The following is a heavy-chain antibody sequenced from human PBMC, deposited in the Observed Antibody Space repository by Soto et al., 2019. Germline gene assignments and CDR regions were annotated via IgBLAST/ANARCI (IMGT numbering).Heavy chain of an antibody. D-gene: IGHD5-12*01. J-gene: IGHJ4*02. Sequence: QLQLQESGSGLVKPSQTLSLTCAVSGGSISSGGYSWSWIRQPPGKGLEWIGYIYHSGSTYYNPSPKSRVTISVDRSKNQCSLKLSAVTAADTAVYYCAAGGGLPRYYWGQGTLVTVSS. V-gene: IGHV4-30-2*01. CDR1: GGSISSGGYS. CDR3: AAGGGLPRYY. CDR2: IYHSGST.